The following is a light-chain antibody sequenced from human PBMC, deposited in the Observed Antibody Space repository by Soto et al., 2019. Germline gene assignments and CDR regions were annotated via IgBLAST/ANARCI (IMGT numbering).Light chain of an antibody. CDR1: SSDVGGYNY. CDR2: DVS. J-gene: IGLJ2*01. CDR3: SSYTSSSTSVV. V-gene: IGLV2-14*01. Sequence: QSALTQPASVSGSPGQSITISFTGTSSDVGGYNYVSWYQQHPGKAPKLMIYDVSNRPSGVSNRFSGSKSGNTASLTISGLQAEDEADYYCSSYTSSSTSVVFGGGTKLTV.